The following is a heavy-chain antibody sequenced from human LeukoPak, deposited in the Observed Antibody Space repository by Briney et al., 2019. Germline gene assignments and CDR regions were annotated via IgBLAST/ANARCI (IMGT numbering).Heavy chain of an antibody. V-gene: IGHV3-53*01. J-gene: IGHJ3*02. Sequence: GGSLRLSCAASGFTVSSNYMSWVRQAPGKGLEWVSVIYSGGSTYYADSVKGRFTISRDNSKNTLYLQMNSLRAEDTAVYYCARVHSSSHDAFDIWGQGTMVTVSS. D-gene: IGHD6-6*01. CDR2: IYSGGST. CDR3: ARVHSSSHDAFDI. CDR1: GFTVSSNY.